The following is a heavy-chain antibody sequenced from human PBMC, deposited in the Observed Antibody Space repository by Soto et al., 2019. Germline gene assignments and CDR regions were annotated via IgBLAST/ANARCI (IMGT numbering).Heavy chain of an antibody. Sequence: QVHLVQSGAEVKKPGASVKVSCKASGYTFTSYAMHWVRQSPGQRLEWMGWTNAGDGNTKYSQKFQDRDPITRDTSARAAYMVLRSLSSEDTAGYYCARVRIAAAGTRDWFGPWGQGSLVTVSS. V-gene: IGHV1-3*01. CDR3: ARVRIAAAGTRDWFGP. J-gene: IGHJ5*02. D-gene: IGHD6-13*01. CDR2: TNAGDGNT. CDR1: GYTFTSYA.